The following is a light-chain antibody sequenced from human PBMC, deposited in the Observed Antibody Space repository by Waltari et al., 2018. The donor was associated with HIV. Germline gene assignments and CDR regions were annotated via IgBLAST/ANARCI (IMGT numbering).Light chain of an antibody. CDR1: SGSIVSNY. V-gene: IGLV6-57*03. CDR3: QSFDSRSVI. CDR2: EGV. Sequence: NFMLTQPHSVSESPGETITISCTRSSGSIVSNYVQWYQPRPGRAPAIVIFEGVRRPSGVPDRFSGSIDSSSNSASLTISGLRTEGEADYYCQSFDSRSVIFGGGTKLTVL. J-gene: IGLJ2*01.